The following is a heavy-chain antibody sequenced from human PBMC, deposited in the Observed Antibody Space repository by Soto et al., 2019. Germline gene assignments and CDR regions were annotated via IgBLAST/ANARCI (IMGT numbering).Heavy chain of an antibody. D-gene: IGHD6-13*01. CDR2: IYYSGST. CDR1: GGSISSSSYY. V-gene: IGHV4-39*01. Sequence: PSETLSLTCTVSGGSISSSSYYWGWIRQPPGKGLEWIGSIYYSGSTYYNPSLKSRVTISVDTSKNQFSLKLSSVTAADTAVYYCARQGIPKFAYWGQGTLVTVSS. CDR3: ARQGIPKFAY. J-gene: IGHJ4*02.